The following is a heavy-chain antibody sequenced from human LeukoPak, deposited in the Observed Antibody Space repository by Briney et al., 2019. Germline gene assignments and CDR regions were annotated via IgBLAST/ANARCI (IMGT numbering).Heavy chain of an antibody. CDR1: GDSISSGSYY. Sequence: SETLSLTCTVSGDSISSGSYYWSWIRQPAGKGLEWIGRIYTSGSTNYNPSLKSRVTMSVDTSKNQFSLKLSSVTAADTAVYYCARDQSGSYYNWFDSWGQGTLVTVSS. D-gene: IGHD1-26*01. CDR3: ARDQSGSYYNWFDS. CDR2: IYTSGST. J-gene: IGHJ5*01. V-gene: IGHV4-61*02.